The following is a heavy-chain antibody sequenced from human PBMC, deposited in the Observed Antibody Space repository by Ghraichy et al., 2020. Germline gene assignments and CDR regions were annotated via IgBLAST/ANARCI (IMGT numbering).Heavy chain of an antibody. CDR1: RDNFSTYV. CDR2: INPNSGDT. D-gene: IGHD6-13*01. V-gene: IGHV1-2*06. CDR3: ARDRDIVAAGTEFDY. J-gene: IGHJ4*02. Sequence: ASVKVSCKTARDNFSTYVMHSEREGPRQVLEWMGRINPNSGDTNYAQKFQGRVTMTRDTSISTAYMELSRLRSDDTAVYYCARDRDIVAAGTEFDYWGQGTLVTVSS.